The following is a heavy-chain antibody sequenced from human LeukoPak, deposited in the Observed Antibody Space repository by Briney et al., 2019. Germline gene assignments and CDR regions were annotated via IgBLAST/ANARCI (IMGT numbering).Heavy chain of an antibody. CDR3: ADTVSESSGYYHESFDM. J-gene: IGHJ3*02. V-gene: IGHV4-34*01. CDR1: GGAFRGYC. Sequence: PSETLSLTCAVYGGAFRGYCWSWIRQSPGKGLEWIGEINQSGGTNYSPSPKSRVTISVDTSKKQISLELSSVTAADTAVYYCADTVSESSGYYHESFDMWGQGTMVTVSS. CDR2: INQSGGT. D-gene: IGHD3-22*01.